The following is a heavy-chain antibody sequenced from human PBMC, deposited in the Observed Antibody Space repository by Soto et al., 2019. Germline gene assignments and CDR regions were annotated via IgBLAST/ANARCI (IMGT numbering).Heavy chain of an antibody. CDR1: GFIFRDYL. Sequence: QVQLVESGGGVVQPGTSLRLSCKASGFIFRDYLIHWVRQAPGKGLEWLAVLSFDGTAEYYADSTRGRFTISRDIPKSTTYLVINNLRREETAMYYWARVATRLQSMEVLEYWGQGTLVTVPS. D-gene: IGHD2-21*02. CDR2: LSFDGTAE. CDR3: ARVATRLQSMEVLEY. J-gene: IGHJ4*02. V-gene: IGHV3-30*03.